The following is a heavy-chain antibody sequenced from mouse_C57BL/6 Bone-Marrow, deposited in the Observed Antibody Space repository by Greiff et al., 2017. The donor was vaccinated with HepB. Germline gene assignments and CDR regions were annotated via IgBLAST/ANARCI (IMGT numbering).Heavy chain of an antibody. CDR1: GFTFSNYW. CDR3: TGVSYYGSSWYFDV. Sequence: EVKLMESGGGLVQPGGSMKLSCVASGFTFSNYWMNWVRQSPEKGLEWVAQIRLKSDNYATHYAESVKGRFTISRDDSKSSVYLQMNNLRAEDTGIYYCTGVSYYGSSWYFDVWGTGTTVTVSS. V-gene: IGHV6-3*01. CDR2: IRLKSDNYAT. D-gene: IGHD1-1*01. J-gene: IGHJ1*03.